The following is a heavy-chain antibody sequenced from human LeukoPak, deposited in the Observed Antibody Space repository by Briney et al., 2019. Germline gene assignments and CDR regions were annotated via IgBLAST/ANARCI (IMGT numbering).Heavy chain of an antibody. CDR1: GFTFDDYA. CDR3: ARVTAAAGGY. CDR2: ISWNSGSI. Sequence: GGSLRLSCAASGFTFDDYAMHWVRQAPGKGLEWVSGISWNSGSIGYADSVKGRFTISRDNAKNSLYLQMNSLRAEDTAVYYCARVTAAAGGYWGQGTLVTVSS. D-gene: IGHD6-13*01. V-gene: IGHV3-9*01. J-gene: IGHJ4*02.